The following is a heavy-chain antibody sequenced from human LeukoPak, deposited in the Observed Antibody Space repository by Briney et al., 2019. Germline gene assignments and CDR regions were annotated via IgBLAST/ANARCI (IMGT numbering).Heavy chain of an antibody. CDR2: IYHSGST. CDR1: GYSISSGYY. Sequence: PSETLSLTCAVSGYSISSGYYWGWIRQPPGKGLEWIGSIYHSGSTYYNPSLKSRVTISVGTSKNQFSLKLSSVTAADTAVYYCARLITIPNGWFDPWGQGTLVTVSS. D-gene: IGHD3-3*01. CDR3: ARLITIPNGWFDP. V-gene: IGHV4-38-2*01. J-gene: IGHJ5*02.